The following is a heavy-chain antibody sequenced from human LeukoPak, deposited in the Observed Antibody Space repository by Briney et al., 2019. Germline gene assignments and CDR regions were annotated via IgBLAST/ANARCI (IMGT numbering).Heavy chain of an antibody. D-gene: IGHD2-2*01. V-gene: IGHV3-74*01. CDR1: GFTFSSYW. CDR3: ARSSVVPYYFDY. CDR2: INSDGSST. J-gene: IGHJ4*02. Sequence: PGGSLRLSCAASGFTFSSYWMHWVRQAPGKGLVWVSRINSDGSSTSYADSVKGRFTISRDNAKNTLYLQMNSLRAEDTAVYYCARSSVVPYYFDYWGQGTLVTVSS.